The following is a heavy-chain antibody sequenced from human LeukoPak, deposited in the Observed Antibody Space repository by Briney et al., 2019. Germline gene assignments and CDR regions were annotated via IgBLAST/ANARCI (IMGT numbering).Heavy chain of an antibody. Sequence: GGSLRLSCAASGFTFSSYSMNWVRQAPGKGLEWVSYISSSSSTIYYADSVKGRFTISRDNAKNSLYLQMNSLRAEDTAVYYCARAGLSSTSCYYYWGQGTLVTVSS. J-gene: IGHJ4*02. CDR3: ARAGLSSTSCYYY. V-gene: IGHV3-48*01. CDR1: GFTFSSYS. D-gene: IGHD2-2*01. CDR2: ISSSSSTI.